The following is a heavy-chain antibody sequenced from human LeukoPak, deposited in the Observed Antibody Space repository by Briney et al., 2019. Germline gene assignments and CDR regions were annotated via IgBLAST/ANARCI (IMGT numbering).Heavy chain of an antibody. J-gene: IGHJ4*02. V-gene: IGHV3-23*01. D-gene: IGHD5-24*01. CDR1: GFTFSSYA. CDR3: AKIGRDGYNSYFDY. Sequence: PGGSLRLSCAASGFTFSSYAMSWVRQAPGKGLEWVSAISGSGGSTYYADSVKGRFTISRDNSENTLYLQMNSLRAEDTAVYYCAKIGRDGYNSYFDYWGQGTLVTVSS. CDR2: ISGSGGST.